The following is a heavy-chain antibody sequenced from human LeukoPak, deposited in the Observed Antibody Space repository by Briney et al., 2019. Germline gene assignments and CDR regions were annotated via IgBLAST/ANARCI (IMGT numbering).Heavy chain of an antibody. D-gene: IGHD3-16*01. CDR2: ISSSSTII. V-gene: IGHV3-48*04. Sequence: GGSLRLSCAASGFTFSSYGMHWVRQAPGKGLEWISYISSSSTIIKYADSVRGRFTISRDDARESLYLQMSSLRADDTAIYYCGASRQYVGAFDIWGQGTLVTVSS. CDR1: GFTFSSYG. CDR3: GASRQYVGAFDI. J-gene: IGHJ3*02.